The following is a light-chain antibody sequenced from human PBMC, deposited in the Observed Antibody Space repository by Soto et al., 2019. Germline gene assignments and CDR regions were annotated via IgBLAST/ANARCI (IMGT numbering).Light chain of an antibody. Sequence: DIQMTQSPSTLSASVGDRVTITCRASQSISSWLAWYQQKAGTAPKLLIYKASTLQSGVPSRFSGSGSGTEFTLTISSLQPDDFASYYCQQYSTYSWTFGQGTKVDIK. V-gene: IGKV1-5*03. CDR2: KAS. CDR3: QQYSTYSWT. CDR1: QSISSW. J-gene: IGKJ1*01.